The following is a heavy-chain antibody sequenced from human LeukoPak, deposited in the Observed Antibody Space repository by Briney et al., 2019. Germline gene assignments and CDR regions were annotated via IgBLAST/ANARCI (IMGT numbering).Heavy chain of an antibody. CDR3: ARGDRATYYYDSSGYYYFDY. D-gene: IGHD3-22*01. CDR2: IIPIFGTA. CDR1: GGTLSSYA. Sequence: SVKVSCKASGGTLSSYAISWVRQAPGQGLEWMGGIIPIFGTANYAQKFQGRVTITADESTSTAYMELSSLRSEDTAVYYCARGDRATYYYDSSGYYYFDYWGQGTLVTVSS. V-gene: IGHV1-69*13. J-gene: IGHJ4*02.